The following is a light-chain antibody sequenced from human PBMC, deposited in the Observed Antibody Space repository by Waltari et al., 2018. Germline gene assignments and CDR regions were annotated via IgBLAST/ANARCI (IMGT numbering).Light chain of an antibody. V-gene: IGLV1-40*01. CDR3: QSYDSSLSGYV. CDR1: SSNIGAGYD. J-gene: IGLJ1*01. CDR2: GNS. Sequence: QSVLTQPPSVSGAPGQRVPISCTGSSSNIGAGYDVHWYQQLPETAPNLLIYGNSNRPSGVPDRFSGSKSGTSASLAITGLQAEDEADYYCQSYDSSLSGYVFGTGTKVTVL.